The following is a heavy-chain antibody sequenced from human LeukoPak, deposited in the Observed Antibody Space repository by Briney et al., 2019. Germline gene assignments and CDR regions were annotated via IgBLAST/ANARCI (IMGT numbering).Heavy chain of an antibody. CDR2: IIWNSGSI. J-gene: IGHJ4*02. CDR3: AKXISVGATPYYFDY. V-gene: IGHV3-9*01. CDR1: GFTFDDYA. Sequence: GRSLRLSCAASGFTFDDYAMHWVRQAPGKGLEWVSGIIWNSGSIGYADSVKGRFTISRDNAKNSLYLQMNSLRAEDTALYYCAKXISVGATPYYFDYWGQGTLVTVSS. D-gene: IGHD1-26*01.